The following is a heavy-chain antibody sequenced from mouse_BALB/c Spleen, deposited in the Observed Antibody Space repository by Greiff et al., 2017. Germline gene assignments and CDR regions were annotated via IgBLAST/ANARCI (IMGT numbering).Heavy chain of an antibody. D-gene: IGHD2-3*01. Sequence: QVQLQHSGAELMKPGASVKISCKATGYTFSSYWIEWVKQRPGHGLEWIGEILPGSGSTNYNEKFKGKATFTADTSSNTAYMQLSSLTSEDSAVYYCASGWLLPYAMDYWGQGTSVTVSS. CDR2: ILPGSGST. V-gene: IGHV1-9*01. J-gene: IGHJ4*01. CDR3: ASGWLLPYAMDY. CDR1: GYTFSSYW.